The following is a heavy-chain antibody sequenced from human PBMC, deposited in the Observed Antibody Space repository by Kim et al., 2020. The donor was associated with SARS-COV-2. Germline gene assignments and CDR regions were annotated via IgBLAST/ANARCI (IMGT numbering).Heavy chain of an antibody. CDR3: AKSKYNWNYEDYFDD. Sequence: GGSLRLSCAASGFTFGDYAMHWVRQAPGKGLEWVSSVSWSSGNIGYADSVKGRFTISRDNAKNALYLQMNSLRAEDTALYYCAKSKYNWNYEDYFDDWGQGTLVTVSS. J-gene: IGHJ4*02. D-gene: IGHD1-7*01. CDR1: GFTFGDYA. V-gene: IGHV3-9*01. CDR2: VSWSSGNI.